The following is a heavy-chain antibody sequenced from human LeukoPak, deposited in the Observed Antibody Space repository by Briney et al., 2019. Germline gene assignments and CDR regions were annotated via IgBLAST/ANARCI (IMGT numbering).Heavy chain of an antibody. CDR3: AKPATYYYGSGSYYEN. CDR1: GFTFSSYA. V-gene: IGHV3-23*01. CDR2: ISGSGGST. Sequence: GGSLRLSCAASGFTFSSYAMSWVRQAPGKGLEWVSAISGSGGSTYYADSVKGRFTISRDNSKNTLYLQMNSLRAEDTAVYYCAKPATYYYGSGSYYENWGQGTLVTVSS. J-gene: IGHJ4*02. D-gene: IGHD3-10*01.